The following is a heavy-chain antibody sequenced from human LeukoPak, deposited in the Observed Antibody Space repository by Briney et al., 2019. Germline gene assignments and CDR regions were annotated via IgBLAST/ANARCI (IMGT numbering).Heavy chain of an antibody. Sequence: GASVKVSCKVSGYTLTELSMHWVRQAPGKGLEWMGGFDPEDGETIYAQKFQGRVTMTEDTSTDTAYMELSSLRSEDTAVYYCARSQYSSSWYRDYYYGMDVWGQGTTVTVSS. J-gene: IGHJ6*02. D-gene: IGHD6-13*01. CDR2: FDPEDGET. CDR3: ARSQYSSSWYRDYYYGMDV. V-gene: IGHV1-24*01. CDR1: GYTLTELS.